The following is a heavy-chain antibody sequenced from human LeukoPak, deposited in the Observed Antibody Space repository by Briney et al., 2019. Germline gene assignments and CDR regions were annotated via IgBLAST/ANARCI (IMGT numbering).Heavy chain of an antibody. CDR1: GFTFTSSA. D-gene: IGHD4-17*01. CDR2: IVVGSGNT. V-gene: IGHV1-58*02. CDR3: AVHGEYGDYGAY. J-gene: IGHJ4*02. Sequence: GTSVKVSCKASGFTFTSSAMQWVRQTRGQRLEWIGWIVVGSGNTNYAQKFQERVTITRDMSTSTAYMELSSLRSEDTAMYYCAVHGEYGDYGAYWGQGTLVTVSS.